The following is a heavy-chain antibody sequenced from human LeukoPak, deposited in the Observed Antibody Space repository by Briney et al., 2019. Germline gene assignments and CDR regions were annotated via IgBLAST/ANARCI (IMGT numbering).Heavy chain of an antibody. CDR2: IIPIFGTA. CDR1: GGTFSSYA. D-gene: IGHD3-22*01. CDR3: ARGQASSGYLNYYYYYMDV. V-gene: IGHV1-69*13. J-gene: IGHJ6*03. Sequence: SVKVSCKASGGTFSSYAISWVRQAPGQGLEWMGGIIPIFGTANYAQKFQGRVTITADESTSTAYMELSSLRSEDTAVYYCARGQASSGYLNYYYYYMDVWGKGPRSPSP.